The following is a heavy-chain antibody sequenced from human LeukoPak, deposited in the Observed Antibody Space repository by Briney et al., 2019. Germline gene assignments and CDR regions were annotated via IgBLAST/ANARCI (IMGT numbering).Heavy chain of an antibody. CDR3: ARSRYYGSGSYQGYYYYYMDV. J-gene: IGHJ6*03. Sequence: SVKVSCKASGGTFSSYAISWVRQAPGQGLEWMGGIIPIFGTANYAQKFQGRVTITADESTRTAYTELSSLRSEDTAVYYCARSRYYGSGSYQGYYYYYMDVWGKGTTVTISS. CDR2: IIPIFGTA. D-gene: IGHD3-10*01. CDR1: GGTFSSYA. V-gene: IGHV1-69*13.